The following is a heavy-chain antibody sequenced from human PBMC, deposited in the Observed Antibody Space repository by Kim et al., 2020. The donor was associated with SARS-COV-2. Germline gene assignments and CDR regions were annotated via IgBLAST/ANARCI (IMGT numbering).Heavy chain of an antibody. J-gene: IGHJ6*02. V-gene: IGHV3-30*04. CDR1: GFTFSSYA. Sequence: GGSLRLSCAASGFTFSSYAMHWVRQAPGKGLEWVAVISYDGSNKYYADSVKGRFTISRDNSKNTLYLQMNSLRAEDTAVYYCAGNQMTPYYYYYYYGMDVWGQGTTVTVSS. CDR2: ISYDGSNK. CDR3: AGNQMTPYYYYYYYGMDV. D-gene: IGHD3-10*01.